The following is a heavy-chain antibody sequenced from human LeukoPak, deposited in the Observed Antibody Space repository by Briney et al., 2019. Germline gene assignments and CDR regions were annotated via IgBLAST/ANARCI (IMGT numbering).Heavy chain of an antibody. CDR3: ARDRRLASFDY. V-gene: IGHV3-23*01. CDR1: GFTFSNYG. J-gene: IGHJ4*02. Sequence: GGTLRLSCAASGFTFSNYGMNWVRQAPGKWLEWVSGITGRGENTYYADSVKGRFTISRDNSKNTLYLQMNSLRAEDAAIYYCARDRRLASFDYGGQGTLVTVSS. CDR2: ITGRGENT. D-gene: IGHD6-25*01.